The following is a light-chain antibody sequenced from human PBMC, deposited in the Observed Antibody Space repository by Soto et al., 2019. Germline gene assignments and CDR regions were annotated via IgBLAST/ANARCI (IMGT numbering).Light chain of an antibody. Sequence: DIQMTQSPSTLSASVGDRVTITCRARQNINRWLAWYQQRPGKAPNLLIHKASTLEVGVPSRFSGSASGTEFTLISSSLQPDDVAVYFCLQYNVYPLSFGGGTKVEIK. J-gene: IGKJ4*01. CDR2: KAS. V-gene: IGKV1-5*03. CDR1: QNINRW. CDR3: LQYNVYPLS.